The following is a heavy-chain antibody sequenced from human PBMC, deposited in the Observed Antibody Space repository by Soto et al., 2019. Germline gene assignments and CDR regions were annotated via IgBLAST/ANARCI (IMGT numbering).Heavy chain of an antibody. D-gene: IGHD6-13*01. Sequence: ASVKVSCKASGYTFTSYGISWVRQAPGQGLEWMGWISAYNGNTNYAQKLQGRVTMTTDTSTSTAYMELRSLRSDDTAVYYCARVPYGYSSSWYDYWGQGTLVTVSS. V-gene: IGHV1-18*01. J-gene: IGHJ4*02. CDR1: GYTFTSYG. CDR2: ISAYNGNT. CDR3: ARVPYGYSSSWYDY.